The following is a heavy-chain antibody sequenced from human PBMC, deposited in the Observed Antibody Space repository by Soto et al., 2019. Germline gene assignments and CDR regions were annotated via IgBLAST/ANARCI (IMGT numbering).Heavy chain of an antibody. D-gene: IGHD3-3*01. V-gene: IGHV3-11*01. CDR1: GFTCTDYY. Sequence: GGSLRLSCAASGFTCTDYYMGWIRQAPGKGLELVSYISSSGRTIYYADSVKGRFTISRDNAKNSLYLQMNSLRAEDTAVYYCARQIDYAFWSGSPPPYYTDVWGKGTTVTVSS. CDR2: ISSSGRTI. CDR3: ARQIDYAFWSGSPPPYYTDV. J-gene: IGHJ6*03.